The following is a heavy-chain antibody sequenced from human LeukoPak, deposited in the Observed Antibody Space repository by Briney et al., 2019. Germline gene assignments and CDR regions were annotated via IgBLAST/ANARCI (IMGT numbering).Heavy chain of an antibody. CDR2: IYYSGST. CDR1: GGSVSSGDYY. D-gene: IGHD3-16*02. J-gene: IGHJ4*02. Sequence: PSETLSLTCTVPGGSVSSGDYYWSWIRQPPGKGLEWIGYIYYSGSTYYNPSLKSRVTISVDTSKNQFSLKLSSVTAADTAVYYCARVPRGSYPDYWGQGTLVTVSS. V-gene: IGHV4-30-4*01. CDR3: ARVPRGSYPDY.